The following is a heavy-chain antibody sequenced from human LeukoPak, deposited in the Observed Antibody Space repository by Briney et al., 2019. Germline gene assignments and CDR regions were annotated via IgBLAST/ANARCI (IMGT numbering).Heavy chain of an antibody. D-gene: IGHD6-6*01. CDR3: ARDMPYSSSSVGDY. Sequence: ASVKVSCKASGYTFTGYYMHWVRQAPGQGLEWMGWINPNSGGTNYAQKFQGRVTMTRDTSISTAYMELNSLRAEDTAVYYCARDMPYSSSSVGDYWGQGTLVTVSS. CDR2: INPNSGGT. J-gene: IGHJ4*02. V-gene: IGHV1-2*02. CDR1: GYTFTGYY.